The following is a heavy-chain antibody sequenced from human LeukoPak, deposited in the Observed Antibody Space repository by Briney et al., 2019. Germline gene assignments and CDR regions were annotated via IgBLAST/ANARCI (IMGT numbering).Heavy chain of an antibody. Sequence: GVSVKVSCKASGYTFSSYDINWVRQATGQGLEWMGWMNPTTGNTGYAQKFQGRVTITTDESMSTAYMELSSLRSEDTAVYYCAREHCSSTSCYQVYNWFDPWGQGTLVTVSS. D-gene: IGHD2-2*01. CDR2: MNPTTGNT. J-gene: IGHJ5*02. V-gene: IGHV1-8*01. CDR1: GYTFSSYD. CDR3: AREHCSSTSCYQVYNWFDP.